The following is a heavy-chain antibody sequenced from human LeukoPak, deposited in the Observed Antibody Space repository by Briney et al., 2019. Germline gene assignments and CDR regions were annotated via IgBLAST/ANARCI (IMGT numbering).Heavy chain of an antibody. Sequence: PGGSLRLSCAASGFTFSNAWMSWDRQAPGKGLEWVGRIKSKTDGGTTDYAAPVKGRFTISRDDSKNTLYLQMNSLKTEDTAVYYCTRRAYSGYDFGYWGQGTLVTVSS. J-gene: IGHJ4*02. V-gene: IGHV3-15*01. CDR1: GFTFSNAW. D-gene: IGHD5-12*01. CDR3: TRRAYSGYDFGY. CDR2: IKSKTDGGTT.